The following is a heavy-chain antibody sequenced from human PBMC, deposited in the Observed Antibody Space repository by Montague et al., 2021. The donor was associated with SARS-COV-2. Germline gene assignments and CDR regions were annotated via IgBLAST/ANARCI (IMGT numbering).Heavy chain of an antibody. J-gene: IGHJ4*02. V-gene: IGHV4-59*08. CDR1: GDSISSFY. Sequence: SETLSLTCVVSGDSISSFYWSWFRQPPGKGLEWIGYISDSGSTNYNPSLTSRVTMSVGTSKNQFSLKVNSVTAADTAVYYCARHYSATLPAVYWGQGTLVTVSS. CDR2: ISDSGST. CDR3: ARHYSATLPAVY. D-gene: IGHD2-15*01.